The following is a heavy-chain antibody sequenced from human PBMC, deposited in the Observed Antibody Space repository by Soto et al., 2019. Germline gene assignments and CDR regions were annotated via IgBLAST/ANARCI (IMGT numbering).Heavy chain of an antibody. V-gene: IGHV1-18*01. CDR3: ARTRHGWFDY. CDR1: GYIFNSYG. J-gene: IGHJ4*02. D-gene: IGHD6-19*01. Sequence: ASVKVSCKASGYIFNSYGFSWVRQAPGQGLEWMGWISAYTGNTRYTQKFQGRVTITADESTSTAYMELSSLRSEDTAVYYCARTRHGWFDYWGQGTLVTVSS. CDR2: ISAYTGNT.